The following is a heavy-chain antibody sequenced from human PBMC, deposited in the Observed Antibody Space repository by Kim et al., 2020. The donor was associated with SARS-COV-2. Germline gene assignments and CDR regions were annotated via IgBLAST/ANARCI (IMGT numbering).Heavy chain of an antibody. CDR3: ARGGIAAAGTDTYNWFDP. CDR1: GGSISSYY. CDR2: IYYSGST. V-gene: IGHV4-59*01. Sequence: SETLSLTCTVSGGSISSYYWSWIRQPPGKGLEWIGYIYYSGSTNYNPSLKSRVTISVDTSKNQFSLKLSSVTAADTAVYYCARGGIAAAGTDTYNWFDPWGQGTLVTVSS. D-gene: IGHD6-13*01. J-gene: IGHJ5*02.